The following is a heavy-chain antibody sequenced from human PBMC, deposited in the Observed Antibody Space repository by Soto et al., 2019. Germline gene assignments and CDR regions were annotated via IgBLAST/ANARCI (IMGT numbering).Heavy chain of an antibody. Sequence: QVQLVESGGGVVQPGTSLIISCVGSGFTFSTYSMHWVRQAPGKGLQWVSVITFDGSKKYSADSVKGRFIISRDNYKNNLYQQMNTLRTEDTAVYYCARTVASAGPDAFDIWGQGTVLTVSS. V-gene: IGHV3-30-3*01. J-gene: IGHJ3*02. CDR1: GFTFSTYS. CDR3: ARTVASAGPDAFDI. CDR2: ITFDGSKK. D-gene: IGHD6-13*01.